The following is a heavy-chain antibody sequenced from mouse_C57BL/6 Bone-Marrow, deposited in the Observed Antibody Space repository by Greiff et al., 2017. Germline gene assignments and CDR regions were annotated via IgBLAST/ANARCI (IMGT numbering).Heavy chain of an antibody. D-gene: IGHD2-3*01. V-gene: IGHV5-9-1*02. CDR1: GFTFSSYA. Sequence: EVKLMESGEGLVKPGGSLKLSCAASGFTFSSYAMSWVRQTPEKRLEWVAYISSGGDYIYYADKVKGRFTISRENARNTLYLQMSSLKSEDTAMYYCTRDDGYWDYWGQGTTLTVSS. CDR3: TRDDGYWDY. CDR2: ISSGGDYI. J-gene: IGHJ2*01.